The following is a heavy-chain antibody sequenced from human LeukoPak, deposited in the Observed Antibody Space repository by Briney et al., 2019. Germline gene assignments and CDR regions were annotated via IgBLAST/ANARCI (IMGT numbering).Heavy chain of an antibody. V-gene: IGHV3-7*01. CDR2: IKEDGSEK. J-gene: IGHJ4*02. Sequence: PGGSLRLSCAADGFTFRKHWMSWVRQAMGKGLECVAKIKEDGSEKHYVDSVKGRFTTSRDNTKNSLYLQMNSLRAEDTAVYYCARDYTGGWNDYWGQGTLVIVSS. CDR1: GFTFRKHW. D-gene: IGHD7-27*01. CDR3: ARDYTGGWNDY.